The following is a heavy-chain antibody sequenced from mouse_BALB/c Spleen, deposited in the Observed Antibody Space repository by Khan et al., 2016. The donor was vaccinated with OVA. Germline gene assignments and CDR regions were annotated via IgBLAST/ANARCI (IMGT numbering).Heavy chain of an antibody. CDR1: GYSFSTYY. V-gene: IGHV1S135*01. CDR2: IDTFNGGT. Sequence: EVKLLESGPELMKPGASVKISCKASGYSFSTYYIHWVTRSHGKTLEWIGYIDTFNGGTTYNQKFKGKATLTVDKSSSTAYMHLTSLTSEDSAVYSCARHGSTSWFAYWGQGTLVTVSA. J-gene: IGHJ3*01. D-gene: IGHD1-1*01. CDR3: ARHGSTSWFAY.